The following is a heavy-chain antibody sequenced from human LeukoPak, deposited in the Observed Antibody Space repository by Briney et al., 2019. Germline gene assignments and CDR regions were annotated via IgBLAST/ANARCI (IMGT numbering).Heavy chain of an antibody. D-gene: IGHD6-13*01. CDR3: ARVGSSWSNDY. Sequence: GGSLRLSCAASGFTFSSYSMNWVRQAPGKGLEWVSSITSSSGYIYYADSVKGRFTISRDNAKNSLYLQMNSLRAEDTAVYYCARVGSSWSNDYRGQGTLVTVSS. CDR2: ITSSSGYI. V-gene: IGHV3-21*01. CDR1: GFTFSSYS. J-gene: IGHJ4*02.